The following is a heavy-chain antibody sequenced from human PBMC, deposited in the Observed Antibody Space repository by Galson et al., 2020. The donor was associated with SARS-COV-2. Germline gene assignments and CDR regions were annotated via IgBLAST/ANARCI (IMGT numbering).Heavy chain of an antibody. CDR3: AKDEQAEYKFLTGFYFYYYGLDV. V-gene: IGHV3-23*01. J-gene: IGHJ6*02. Sequence: GGSLRLSCAASGFTFRSFAMSWVRQAPGKGLEWVSGISGSGGRTYYADSVKGRFIISRDNSENTLYLEMNNLRAEDTAVYFCAKDEQAEYKFLTGFYFYYYGLDVWGRGTTVSVSS. CDR1: GFTFRSFA. D-gene: IGHD3-9*01. CDR2: ISGSGGRT.